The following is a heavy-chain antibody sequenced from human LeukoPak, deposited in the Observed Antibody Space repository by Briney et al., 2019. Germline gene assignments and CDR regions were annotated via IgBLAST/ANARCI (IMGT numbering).Heavy chain of an antibody. J-gene: IGHJ4*02. CDR3: ARSPLIPSGWLGFDS. CDR1: GYSISSGYY. D-gene: IGHD6-19*01. CDR2: IYHSGST. Sequence: SETLSLTCTVSGYSISSGYYWGWIRQPPGKGLEWIGSIYHSGSTYYNPSLKSRVTISVDTSKNQFSLKLSSVTAADTAVYYCARSPLIPSGWLGFDSWGQGTLLTVSS. V-gene: IGHV4-38-2*02.